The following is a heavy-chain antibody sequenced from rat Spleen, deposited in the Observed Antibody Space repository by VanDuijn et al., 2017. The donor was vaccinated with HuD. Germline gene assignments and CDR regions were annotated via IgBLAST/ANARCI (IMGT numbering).Heavy chain of an antibody. Sequence: EVQLVESGGGLVQPGRSMKLSCAASGFTFSDYYMAWVRQAPKQGLEWVAYISYDGGNTYYRDSVKGRFTISRDNAKSTLYLQMDSLRSEDTATYYCARQRGLRIITSFDYWGQGVMVTVSS. D-gene: IGHD1-6*01. CDR1: GFTFSDYY. CDR3: ARQRGLRIITSFDY. V-gene: IGHV5-25*01. CDR2: ISYDGGNT. J-gene: IGHJ2*01.